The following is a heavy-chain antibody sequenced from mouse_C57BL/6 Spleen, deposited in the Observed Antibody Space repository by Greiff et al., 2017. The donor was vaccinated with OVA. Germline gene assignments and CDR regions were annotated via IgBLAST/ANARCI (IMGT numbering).Heavy chain of an antibody. CDR2: IYPGSGNT. Sequence: VQLQQSGPELVKPGASVKISCKASGYSFTSYYIHWVKQRPGQGLEWIGWIYPGSGNTKYNEKFKGKATLTADTSSSTAYMQLSSLTSEDSAVYYCASSFYYYGSSFAMDYWGQGTSVTVSS. CDR3: ASSFYYYGSSFAMDY. J-gene: IGHJ4*01. CDR1: GYSFTSYY. D-gene: IGHD1-1*01. V-gene: IGHV1-66*01.